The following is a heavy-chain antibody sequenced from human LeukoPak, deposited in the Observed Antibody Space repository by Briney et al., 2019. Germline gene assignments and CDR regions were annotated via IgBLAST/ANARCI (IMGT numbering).Heavy chain of an antibody. V-gene: IGHV1-3*01. CDR3: ARDSNLNY. Sequence: GASVKVSCKASGYTFTTYAIHWVRQAPGQRPEWTGWIHAGNGNTVYSQRFQGRVTITRDTSASTVYMELSSLRSADTAVYYCARDSNLNYWGQGTLVTVSS. CDR1: GYTFTTYA. D-gene: IGHD1-14*01. J-gene: IGHJ4*02. CDR2: IHAGNGNT.